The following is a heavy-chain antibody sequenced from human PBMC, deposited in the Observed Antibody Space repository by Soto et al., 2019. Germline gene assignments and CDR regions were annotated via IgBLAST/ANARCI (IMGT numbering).Heavy chain of an antibody. D-gene: IGHD3-10*01. CDR1: GGPISSGGYY. V-gene: IGHV4-31*03. Sequence: SETLSLTCTVSGGPISSGGYYWSWIRQHPGKGLEWIGYIYYSGSTYYNPSLKSRVTISVDTSKNQFSLKLSSVTAADTAVYYCARGSSSGSSPSGMDVWGQGTTVTVSS. J-gene: IGHJ6*02. CDR2: IYYSGST. CDR3: ARGSSSGSSPSGMDV.